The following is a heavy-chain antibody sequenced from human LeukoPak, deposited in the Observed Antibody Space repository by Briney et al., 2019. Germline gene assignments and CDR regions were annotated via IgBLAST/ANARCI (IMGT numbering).Heavy chain of an antibody. Sequence: PSETLSLTCTVSGGSISSYYWSWIRQPAGKGLEWIGYIYYSGSTNYNPSLKSRVTISVDTSKNQFSLKLSSVTAADTAVYFCARLKRGGTSIRGVDYWGQGTLVTVSS. J-gene: IGHJ4*02. CDR1: GGSISSYY. V-gene: IGHV4-59*08. CDR2: IYYSGST. CDR3: ARLKRGGTSIRGVDY. D-gene: IGHD1-1*01.